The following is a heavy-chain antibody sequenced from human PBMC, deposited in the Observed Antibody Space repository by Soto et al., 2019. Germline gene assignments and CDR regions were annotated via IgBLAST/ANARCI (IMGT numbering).Heavy chain of an antibody. CDR1: GGSISSYY. V-gene: IGHV4-59*01. CDR2: IYYSGST. Sequence: LSETLSLTCTVSGGSISSYYWSWIRQPPGKGLEWIGYIYYSGSTNYNPSLKSRVTISVDTSKNQFSLKLSSVTAADTAVYYCARDVGNYFDYWGQGTLVTVSS. J-gene: IGHJ4*02. CDR3: ARDVGNYFDY. D-gene: IGHD1-26*01.